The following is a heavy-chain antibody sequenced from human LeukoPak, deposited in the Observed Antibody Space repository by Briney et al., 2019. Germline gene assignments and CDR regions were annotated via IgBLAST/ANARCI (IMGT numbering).Heavy chain of an antibody. CDR1: GFSFSSYG. V-gene: IGHV3-30*02. CDR2: IRFDGSEK. CDR3: APTLGYCSSTSCYRGFDY. J-gene: IGHJ4*02. D-gene: IGHD2-2*01. Sequence: GGSLRLSCVASGFSFSSYGMHWVRRAPGKGLEWMTFIRFDGSEKYYADSVKGRFTISRDYSKNTLYLQMNSLRAEDTAVYYCAPTLGYCSSTSCYRGFDYWGQGTLVTVSS.